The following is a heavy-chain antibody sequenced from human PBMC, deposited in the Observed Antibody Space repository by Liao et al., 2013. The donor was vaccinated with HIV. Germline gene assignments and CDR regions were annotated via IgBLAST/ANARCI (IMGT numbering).Heavy chain of an antibody. CDR3: ARDSSAYYDFWSGYSYFDY. D-gene: IGHD3-3*01. V-gene: IGHV4-34*01. CDR1: GGSFSGYY. CDR2: INHSGST. J-gene: IGHJ4*02. Sequence: QVQLQQWGAGLLKPSETLSLTCAVYGGSFSGYYWSWIRQPPGKGLEWIGEINHSGSTNYNPSLKSRVTMSVDTSKNQFSLKLSSVTAADTAVYYCARDSSAYYDFWSGYSYFDYWGQGTLVTVSS.